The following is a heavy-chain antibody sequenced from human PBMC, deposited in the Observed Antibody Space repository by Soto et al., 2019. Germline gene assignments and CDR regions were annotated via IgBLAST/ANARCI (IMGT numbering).Heavy chain of an antibody. CDR1: GGSISSSNW. D-gene: IGHD6-13*01. Sequence: TSETLSLTCAVSGGSISSSNWWSWVRQPPGKGLEWIGEIYHSGSTNYNPSLKSRVTISVDKSKNQFSLKLSSVTAADTAVYYCARDQRSIAAAGNFDYWGQGTLVTVSS. CDR2: IYHSGST. V-gene: IGHV4-4*02. CDR3: ARDQRSIAAAGNFDY. J-gene: IGHJ4*02.